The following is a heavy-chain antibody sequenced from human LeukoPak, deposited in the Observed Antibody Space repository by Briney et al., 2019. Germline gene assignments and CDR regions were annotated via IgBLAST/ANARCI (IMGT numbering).Heavy chain of an antibody. Sequence: GGSLRLSCAASGFTFSSYSMNWVRQAPGKGLEWVSVIGGSGGSIYYVDSVKGRFTISRDNSKNTLYLQMNSLRAEDTAVYYCAKSTSVAGTLFDSWGQGTLVTVSS. CDR3: AKSTSVAGTLFDS. CDR2: IGGSGGSI. V-gene: IGHV3-23*01. D-gene: IGHD6-19*01. J-gene: IGHJ4*02. CDR1: GFTFSSYS.